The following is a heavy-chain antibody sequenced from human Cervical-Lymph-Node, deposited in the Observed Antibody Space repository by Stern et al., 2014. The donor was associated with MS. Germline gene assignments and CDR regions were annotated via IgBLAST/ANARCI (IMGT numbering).Heavy chain of an antibody. D-gene: IGHD1-26*01. CDR3: ASRWSGTYYGQNWFDP. CDR1: GDSINSGGHY. V-gene: IGHV4-31*03. Sequence: VQLQESGPGLVKPSQTLSLTCTVSGDSINSGGHYWSWIRQRPGKGLGGIGYIYNSGATFYGPSLKGRVTISLDTSKNQFSLTLSSVTAADTAIYYCASRWSGTYYGQNWFDPWGQGILVTVSS. J-gene: IGHJ5*02. CDR2: IYNSGAT.